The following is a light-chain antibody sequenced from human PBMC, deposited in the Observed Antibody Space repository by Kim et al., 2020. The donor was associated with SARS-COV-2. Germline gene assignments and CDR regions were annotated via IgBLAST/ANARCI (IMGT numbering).Light chain of an antibody. Sequence: SESPGKTVTISCTRSSGRIAINFVQWYQQRPGSAPTSVIYEDNQRPSWVPDRFSGSIDDSSNSASLTISGLKTEDEADYYCQSGRLFGGGTQLTVL. V-gene: IGLV6-57*03. CDR3: QSGRL. CDR2: EDN. CDR1: SGRIAINF. J-gene: IGLJ2*01.